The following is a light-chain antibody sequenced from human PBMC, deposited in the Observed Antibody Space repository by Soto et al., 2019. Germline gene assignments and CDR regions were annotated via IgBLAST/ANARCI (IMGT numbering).Light chain of an antibody. J-gene: IGKJ1*01. Sequence: IGLTQSPGTLSFSPEERATLSCRAIQSVSSSFLAWYQQKPGQAPRLLIYGASSRATGIPDRFSGSGSGTDFTLTISRLEPEDFAVYYCQQYGSSTTWTFGQGTKVDIK. V-gene: IGKV3-20*01. CDR3: QQYGSSTTWT. CDR1: QSVSSSF. CDR2: GAS.